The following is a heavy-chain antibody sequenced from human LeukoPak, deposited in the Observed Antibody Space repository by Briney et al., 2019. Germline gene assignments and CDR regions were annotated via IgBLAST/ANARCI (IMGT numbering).Heavy chain of an antibody. J-gene: IGHJ6*02. V-gene: IGHV1-18*01. CDR2: ISAYNGNT. CDR3: AVFGVVILGHYYYYGMDV. CDR1: GYTFTSYG. D-gene: IGHD3-3*01. Sequence: ASVKVSCKASGYTFTSYGISWVRQAPGQGFEWMGWISAYNGNTNYAQKLQGRVTMTTDTSTSTAYMELRSLRSDDTAVYYCAVFGVVILGHYYYYGMDVWGQGTTVTVSS.